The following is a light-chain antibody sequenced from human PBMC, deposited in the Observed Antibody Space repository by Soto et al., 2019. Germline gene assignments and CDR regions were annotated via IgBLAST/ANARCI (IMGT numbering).Light chain of an antibody. CDR3: QHYVSWLGT. J-gene: IGKJ1*01. V-gene: IGKV3-20*01. Sequence: KHSRRTVSLSKGERATXSCRASQSVSSSYLAWYQQKPGQAPRLLIYGASSWATGIPDRFSGSGSGTDFTLTITRLEPEDFAVYYCQHYVSWLGTFGQGTKVDIK. CDR1: QSVSSSY. CDR2: GAS.